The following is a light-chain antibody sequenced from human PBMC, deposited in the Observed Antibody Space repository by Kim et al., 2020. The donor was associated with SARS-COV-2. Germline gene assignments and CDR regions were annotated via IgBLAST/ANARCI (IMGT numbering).Light chain of an antibody. CDR3: GTWDSSLSVGV. Sequence: GQKVTISCSGSRSNIGNNYVSWYQQLPGTAPKVLIYDNNKRPSGIPDRFSGSKSGTSATLGITGLQTGDEADYYCGTWDSSLSVGVFGGGTKLTVL. CDR2: DNN. J-gene: IGLJ3*02. CDR1: RSNIGNNY. V-gene: IGLV1-51*01.